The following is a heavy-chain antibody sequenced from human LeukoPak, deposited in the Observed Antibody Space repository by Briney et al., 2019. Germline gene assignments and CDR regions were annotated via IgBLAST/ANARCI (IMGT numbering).Heavy chain of an antibody. V-gene: IGHV4-34*01. D-gene: IGHD6-19*01. Sequence: SETLSLTCAVYGGSFSGYYWSWIRQPPGKGLEWIGEINHSGSTNYNPSLKSRVTISVDTSKNQFSLKLSSVTAADTAVYYCARGKQWLVLTGGYYFDYWGQGTLVTVFS. CDR2: INHSGST. J-gene: IGHJ4*02. CDR1: GGSFSGYY. CDR3: ARGKQWLVLTGGYYFDY.